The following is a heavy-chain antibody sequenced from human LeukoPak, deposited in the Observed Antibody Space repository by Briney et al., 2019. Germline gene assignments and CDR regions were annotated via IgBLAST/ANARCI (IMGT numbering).Heavy chain of an antibody. J-gene: IGHJ5*02. Sequence: GSLRLSCAASGFTFSSYGMSWVRQAPGKGLEWVSAISGSGGSTYYADSVKGRFTISRGNSKNTLYLQMNSLRAEDTAVYYCAKVRESSSWYTGGHLGWFDPWGQGTLVTVSS. V-gene: IGHV3-23*01. D-gene: IGHD6-13*01. CDR2: ISGSGGST. CDR3: AKVRESSSWYTGGHLGWFDP. CDR1: GFTFSSYG.